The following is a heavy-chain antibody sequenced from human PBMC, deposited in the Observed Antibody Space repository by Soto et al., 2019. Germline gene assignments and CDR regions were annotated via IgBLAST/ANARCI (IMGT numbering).Heavy chain of an antibody. CDR3: ARPTRYYYDSSGQSAWFDP. D-gene: IGHD3-22*01. CDR2: IIPTFGTA. J-gene: IGHJ5*02. V-gene: IGHV1-69*13. CDR1: GGTFSSYA. Sequence: EASVKVSCKASGGTFSSYAISWVRQAPGQGLEWMGGIIPTFGTANYAQKFQGRVTITADESTSTAYMELSSLRSEDTAVYYCARPTRYYYDSSGQSAWFDPWGQGTLVTVS.